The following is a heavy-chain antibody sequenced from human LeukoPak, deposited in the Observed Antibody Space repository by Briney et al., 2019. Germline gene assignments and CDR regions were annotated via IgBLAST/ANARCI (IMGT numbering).Heavy chain of an antibody. CDR2: IIPIFGTP. J-gene: IGHJ4*02. CDR3: ARAYMTATRHFDS. V-gene: IGHV1-69*13. D-gene: IGHD2-21*02. Sequence: SVKVSCKTSGGTFSSYTISWVRQAPGQGLEWMGGIIPIFGTPHYAQKFQDRVTITADASTSTAYMELSSLRSEDTAVYYCARAYMTATRHFDSWGQGTLVTVSS. CDR1: GGTFSSYT.